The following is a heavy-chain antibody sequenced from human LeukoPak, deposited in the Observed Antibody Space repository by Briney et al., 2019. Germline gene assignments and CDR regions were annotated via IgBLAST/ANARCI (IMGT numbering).Heavy chain of an antibody. V-gene: IGHV3-7*01. CDR1: GLTFSNYW. CDR3: ARDASSIVGPRFDY. CDR2: IKQDGSEQ. J-gene: IGHJ4*02. D-gene: IGHD1-26*01. Sequence: PGRSLRLSCAASGLTFSNYWMSWVRQAPGKGLEWVAIIKQDGSEQYYVDSVKGRLTISRDNDENSLYLQMNGLRAEDTAVYYCARDASSIVGPRFDYWGQGTLVTVSS.